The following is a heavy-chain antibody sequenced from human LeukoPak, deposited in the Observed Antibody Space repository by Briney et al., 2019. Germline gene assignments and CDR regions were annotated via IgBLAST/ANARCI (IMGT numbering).Heavy chain of an antibody. V-gene: IGHV3-21*01. CDR2: ISASSSYI. Sequence: PGGSLRLSCAASGVTFSSYIMNWVRQAPGKGLEWVSSISASSSYIYYADSVKGRFTISRDNAKNSLSLQMNSLRAEDTAVYYCANSVRGVIVRGFDYWGQGTLVTVSS. D-gene: IGHD3-10*02. CDR3: ANSVRGVIVRGFDY. CDR1: GVTFSSYI. J-gene: IGHJ4*02.